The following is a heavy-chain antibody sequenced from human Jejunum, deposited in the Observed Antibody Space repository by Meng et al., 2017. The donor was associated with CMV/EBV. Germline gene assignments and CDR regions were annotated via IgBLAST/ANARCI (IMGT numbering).Heavy chain of an antibody. V-gene: IGHV3-11*01. CDR3: ARRAYGGNIDN. CDR2: ISSVGDII. J-gene: IGHJ4*02. CDR1: GFTFRYYY. Sequence: LSFAVSGFTFRYYYMSWIRQAPGKGLEWISYISSVGDIIDYADSVKGRFTISRDNVKNLLYLEMNSLRAEDTAVYYCARRAYGGNIDNWGQGTLVTVSS. D-gene: IGHD4-23*01.